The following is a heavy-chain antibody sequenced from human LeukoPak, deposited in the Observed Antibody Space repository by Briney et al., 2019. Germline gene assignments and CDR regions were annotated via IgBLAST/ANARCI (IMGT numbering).Heavy chain of an antibody. CDR1: GGSISSGGYY. D-gene: IGHD5-24*01. Sequence: SETLSLTCTVSGGSISSGGYYWSWIRQHPGKGLEWIGYIYYSGSTYYNPSLKSRVTISVDTSKNQFSLKLSSVTAADTAVYYCARGEMATSGPLDYWGQGTLVTVSS. J-gene: IGHJ4*02. CDR3: ARGEMATSGPLDY. CDR2: IYYSGST. V-gene: IGHV4-31*03.